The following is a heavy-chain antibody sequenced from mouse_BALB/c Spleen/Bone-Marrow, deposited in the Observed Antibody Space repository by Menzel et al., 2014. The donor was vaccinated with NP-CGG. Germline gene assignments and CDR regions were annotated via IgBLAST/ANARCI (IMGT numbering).Heavy chain of an antibody. CDR3: TRGANPYYYTMDY. J-gene: IGHJ4*01. CDR1: GYTFXSYW. D-gene: IGHD4-1*01. CDR2: LDPSDSYT. Sequence: VQGVESGVELVKPGASVKMYCKASGYTFXSYWMHWVKQRPGQGLEWIGVLDPSDSYTTYNQKFRGKATLTVDTSSNTAYMQLGSLTSEDSAVYYCTRGANPYYYTMDYWGQGTSVTVSS. V-gene: IGHV1S127*01.